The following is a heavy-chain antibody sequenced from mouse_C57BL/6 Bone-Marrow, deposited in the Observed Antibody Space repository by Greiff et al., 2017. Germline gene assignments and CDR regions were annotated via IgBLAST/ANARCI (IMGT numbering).Heavy chain of an antibody. Sequence: QVQLQQPGAELVRPGTSVKLSCKASGYTFTSYWMHWVKQRPGQGLEWIGVIDPSDSYTNYNQKFKGKATLTVDTSSSTAYMQLSSLTSEDSAVYYCARKNYGSSYGKWYFDVWGTGTTVTVSS. J-gene: IGHJ1*03. D-gene: IGHD1-1*01. V-gene: IGHV1-59*01. CDR1: GYTFTSYW. CDR3: ARKNYGSSYGKWYFDV. CDR2: IDPSDSYT.